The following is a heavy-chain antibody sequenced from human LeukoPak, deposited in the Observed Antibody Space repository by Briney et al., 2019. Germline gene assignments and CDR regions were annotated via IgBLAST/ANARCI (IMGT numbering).Heavy chain of an antibody. J-gene: IGHJ4*02. V-gene: IGHV3-53*01. CDR2: IYSGGST. D-gene: IGHD3-10*01. CDR1: GFTVSSNY. CDR3: ARVLTIRFGELLF. Sequence: GGSLRLSCAASGFTVSSNYMSWVRQAPGKGLEWVSVIYSGGSTYYADSVKGRFTISRDNSKNTLYLQMNSLRAEDTAVYYCARVLTIRFGELLFGGQGTLVTVSS.